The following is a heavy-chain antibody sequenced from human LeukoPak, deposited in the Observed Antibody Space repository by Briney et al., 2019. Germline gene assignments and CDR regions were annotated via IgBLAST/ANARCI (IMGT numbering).Heavy chain of an antibody. V-gene: IGHV4-61*01. Sequence: SETLSLTCTVSGGSVSSGSYYWNWIRQPPGKGLEWIGYIYYSGSTNYNPSLKSRVTISVDTSKNQFSLKLSSVTAADTAVYYCARGVPPISIFGVVIRNGGYFDYWGQGTLVTVSS. CDR3: ARGVPPISIFGVVIRNGGYFDY. CDR1: GGSVSSGSYY. CDR2: IYYSGST. D-gene: IGHD3-3*01. J-gene: IGHJ4*02.